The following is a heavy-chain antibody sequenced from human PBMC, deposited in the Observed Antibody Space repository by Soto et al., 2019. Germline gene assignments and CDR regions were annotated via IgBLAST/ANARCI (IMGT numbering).Heavy chain of an antibody. CDR1: GFTFTRYS. J-gene: IGHJ4*02. V-gene: IGHV3-21*06. CDR3: ARESEDLTSNFDY. Sequence: GGSLRLSCAASGFTFTRYSMNWVRQAPGKGLEWVSSISSTTNYIYYGDSMRGRFTISRDNANNSLYLEMNSLRAEDTAVYYCARESEDLTSNFDYWGQGTLVTVSS. CDR2: ISSTTNYI.